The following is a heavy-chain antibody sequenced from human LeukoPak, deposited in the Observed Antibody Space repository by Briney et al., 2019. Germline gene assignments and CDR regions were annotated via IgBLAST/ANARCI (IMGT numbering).Heavy chain of an antibody. CDR1: GFVFSDFE. J-gene: IGHJ4*02. D-gene: IGHD7-27*01. CDR2: ISSSGSII. V-gene: IGHV3-48*03. CDR3: ARTMWGFDY. Sequence: GGSLRLSCASSGFVFSDFEMNWVRQAPGKGLEWVSYISSSGSIIYYADSVKGRFTISRDNAKRSLFLQMNSLRVEDTAVYYCARTMWGFDYWGQGTLVTVSS.